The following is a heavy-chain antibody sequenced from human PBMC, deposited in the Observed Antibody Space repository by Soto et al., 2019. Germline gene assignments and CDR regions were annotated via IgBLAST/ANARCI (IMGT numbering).Heavy chain of an antibody. CDR3: ARKGRYCSSTSCYWDY. CDR1: GGTFSSYS. J-gene: IGHJ4*02. D-gene: IGHD2-2*01. CDR2: IIPLFGKA. V-gene: IGHV1-69*01. Sequence: QVQLVQSGAEVKKSGSSVKVSCKASGGTFSSYSISWVRQAPGQGLEWMGGIIPLFGKAKYAQKFQGRVTITADESTSTAYMQLSSLRSEDTAVYYCARKGRYCSSTSCYWDYWGQGTLVTVSS.